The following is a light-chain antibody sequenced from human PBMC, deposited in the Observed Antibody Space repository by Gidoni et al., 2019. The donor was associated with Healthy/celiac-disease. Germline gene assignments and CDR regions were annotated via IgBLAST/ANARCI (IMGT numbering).Light chain of an antibody. J-gene: IGKJ1*01. CDR3: QQSYSTPWT. CDR2: AAS. Sequence: DIQMTQSPSSLSASVGDRVTITCRASQSISSYLNGYQQKPGKAPKLLIYAASSLQRGVPSRFSGSGSGTDFTLTISSLQPEDFATYYCQQSYSTPWTFGQGTKVEIK. CDR1: QSISSY. V-gene: IGKV1-39*01.